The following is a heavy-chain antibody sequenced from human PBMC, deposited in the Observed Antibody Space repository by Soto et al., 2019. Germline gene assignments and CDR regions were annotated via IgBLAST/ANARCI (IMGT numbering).Heavy chain of an antibody. CDR3: GRYCSGGSCHTLDYYGMDV. CDR2: IIPVFGTT. V-gene: IGHV1-69*13. Sequence: SVKVSCKASGGTFRNYGIGWVRQAPGQGLEWMGGIIPVFGTTNYAQKFQGRVTITADESTSTAYIEVSSLRSEDTAMFYCGRYCSGGSCHTLDYYGMDVWGQGTTVTAP. D-gene: IGHD2-15*01. CDR1: GGTFRNYG. J-gene: IGHJ6*02.